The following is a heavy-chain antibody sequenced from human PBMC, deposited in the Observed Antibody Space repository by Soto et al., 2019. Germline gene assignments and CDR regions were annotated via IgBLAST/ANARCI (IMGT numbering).Heavy chain of an antibody. CDR1: GGSISSGGYY. CDR3: SQYYYDSNGYFDAFDI. CDR2: IYYSGST. D-gene: IGHD3-22*01. V-gene: IGHV4-31*03. Sequence: SETRSLTGTLSGGSISSGGYYWSSIRQHPGKGLEWIAYIYYSGSTYYNPSLKSRVTISVDTSKNQFSLKLSCVTAADTAVYYCSQYYYDSNGYFDAFDIWGQGTMVTVSS. J-gene: IGHJ3*02.